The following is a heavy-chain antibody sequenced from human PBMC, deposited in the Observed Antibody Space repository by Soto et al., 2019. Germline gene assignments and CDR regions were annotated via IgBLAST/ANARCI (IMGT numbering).Heavy chain of an antibody. J-gene: IGHJ5*02. D-gene: IGHD3-22*01. CDR2: IIPIFGTI. CDR1: GGTFGSDA. V-gene: IGHV1-69*06. Sequence: SVKVSCKASGGTFGSDAITWVRQAPGQGLEWVGRIIPIFGTINYAQNLQGRVTISADKSTLTSYMELHSLTSDDTALYYCARDRTDSGYYTNWLDPWGQGTQVSVSS. CDR3: ARDRTDSGYYTNWLDP.